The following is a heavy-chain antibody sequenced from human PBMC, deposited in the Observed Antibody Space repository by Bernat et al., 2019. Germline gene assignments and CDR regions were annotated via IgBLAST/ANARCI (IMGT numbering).Heavy chain of an antibody. D-gene: IGHD3-10*02. J-gene: IGHJ2*01. Sequence: QVQLVESGGGVVQSGKSLRLSCAVSGVTFRNYGMHWVRQAPGKGLEWVAVIWYDGSQKYYADSVKDRFTISRDNSKNTLYLQMNSLRAEDTAVYYCARVFGLTGNWYFDLWGRGTLVTVSS. CDR1: GVTFRNYG. CDR2: IWYDGSQK. V-gene: IGHV3-33*01. CDR3: ARVFGLTGNWYFDL.